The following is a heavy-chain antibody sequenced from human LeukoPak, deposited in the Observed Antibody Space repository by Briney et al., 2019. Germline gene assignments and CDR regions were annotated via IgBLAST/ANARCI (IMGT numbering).Heavy chain of an antibody. CDR2: ISAYNGNT. D-gene: IGHD3-22*01. CDR1: GYTFTSYG. J-gene: IGHJ3*02. Sequence: ASVKVSCKASGYTFTSYGISWVRQAPGQGLEWMGWISAYNGNTNYAQKLQGRVTITTDTSTSTAYMELRSLRSDDTAVYYCARDPPYYYDSSETWDAFDIWGQGTMVTVSS. CDR3: ARDPPYYYDSSETWDAFDI. V-gene: IGHV1-18*01.